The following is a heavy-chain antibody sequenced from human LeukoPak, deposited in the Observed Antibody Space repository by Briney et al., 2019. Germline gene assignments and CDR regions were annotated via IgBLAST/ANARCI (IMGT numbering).Heavy chain of an antibody. D-gene: IGHD5-24*01. Sequence: PGGSLRLSCAASGFTFSSYSMNWVRQAPGKGLEWVSYISSSSTIYYADSVKGRFTISRDNAKNSLYLQMNSLRAEDTAVYYCARVGRWLQLDYWGQGTLVTVSS. CDR1: GFTFSSYS. J-gene: IGHJ4*02. CDR2: ISSSSTI. CDR3: ARVGRWLQLDY. V-gene: IGHV3-48*01.